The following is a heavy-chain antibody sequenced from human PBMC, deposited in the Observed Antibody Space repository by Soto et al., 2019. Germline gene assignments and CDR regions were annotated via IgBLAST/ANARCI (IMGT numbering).Heavy chain of an antibody. CDR1: GGSFSGYY. V-gene: IGHV4-34*01. D-gene: IGHD3-3*01. CDR3: ARGHQTRPITIFGVVQPVYYFDY. J-gene: IGHJ4*02. Sequence: SETLSLTCAVYGGSFSGYYWSWIRQPPGKGLEWIGEINHSGSTNYNPSLKSRVTISVDTSKNQFSLKLSSVTAADTAVYYCARGHQTRPITIFGVVQPVYYFDYWGQGTLVTVSS. CDR2: INHSGST.